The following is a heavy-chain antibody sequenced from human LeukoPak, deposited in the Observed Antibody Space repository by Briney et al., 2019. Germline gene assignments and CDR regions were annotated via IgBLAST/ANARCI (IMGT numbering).Heavy chain of an antibody. CDR3: ARSLELNNSYVTYCMDG. Sequence: SDTLSLTCTVSGGSMSSYYWRWIRRPPGKGLEWFAYIHYSGSTNYHPSLKSRVTISIDTSHNPFSLKLSSVTAADSAVYYCARSLELNNSYVTYCMDGGSQGTT. J-gene: IGHJ6*02. CDR1: GGSMSSYY. D-gene: IGHD1-26*01. CDR2: IHYSGST. V-gene: IGHV4-59*07.